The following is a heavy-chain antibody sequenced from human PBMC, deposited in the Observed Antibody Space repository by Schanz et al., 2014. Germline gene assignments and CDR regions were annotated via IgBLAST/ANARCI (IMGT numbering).Heavy chain of an antibody. V-gene: IGHV3-21*02. CDR1: GFSFSNYA. D-gene: IGHD1-26*01. Sequence: DVQLVESGGGLVQSGGSLRLSCAASGFSFSNYALVWVRQAPGKGLEWVSFISTGRYLYYADSVKGRFTISRDNTKNSVFLQMSSLRVEDTGLYFCARDPVEGAPTPYYFDSWGPGTLVTVSS. CDR3: ARDPVEGAPTPYYFDS. J-gene: IGHJ4*02. CDR2: ISTGRYL.